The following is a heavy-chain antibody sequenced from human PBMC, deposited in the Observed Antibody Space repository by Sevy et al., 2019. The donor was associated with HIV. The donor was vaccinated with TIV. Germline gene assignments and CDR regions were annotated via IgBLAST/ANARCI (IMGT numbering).Heavy chain of an antibody. D-gene: IGHD1-26*01. J-gene: IGHJ3*02. CDR3: ARDRRELLELYDAFDI. CDR1: GFTFDDYG. CDR2: INWNGGST. Sequence: GGSLRLSCAASGFTFDDYGMSWVRQAPGKGLEWVSGINWNGGSTGYADSVKGRFTISRDNAKNSLYLQMNSLRAEDTALYYCARDRRELLELYDAFDIWGQGTMVTVSS. V-gene: IGHV3-20*04.